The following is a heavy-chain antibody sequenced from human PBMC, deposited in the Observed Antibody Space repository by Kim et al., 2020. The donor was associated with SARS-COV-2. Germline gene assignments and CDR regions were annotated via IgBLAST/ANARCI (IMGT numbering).Heavy chain of an antibody. J-gene: IGHJ4*02. Sequence: ASVKVSCTTSGFTSYNIHWVRQAPGQGLEWMGIINPRGGSTNFAQRFQGRVTMTRDTSTSTVYMELSSLRPEDTAVYYCAGARTSGSRYHYYFDSWGRGT. CDR1: GFTSYN. CDR3: AGARTSGSRYHYYFDS. D-gene: IGHD2-2*01. V-gene: IGHV1-46*01. CDR2: INPRGGST.